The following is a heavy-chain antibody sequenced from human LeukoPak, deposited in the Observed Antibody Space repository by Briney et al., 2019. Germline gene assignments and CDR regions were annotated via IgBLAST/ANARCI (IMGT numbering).Heavy chain of an antibody. V-gene: IGHV3-74*01. Sequence: GGSLRLSCAAPGFTFSNYWMHWVRHAPGKGLVWVSRIKTDGSNTDYADSVKGRFTISRDNAKNTMYLQMNSLTAEDSAVYYCARGVAGTGPDIWGLGTMVTVSA. CDR3: ARGVAGTGPDI. J-gene: IGHJ3*02. CDR2: IKTDGSNT. CDR1: GFTFSNYW. D-gene: IGHD6-19*01.